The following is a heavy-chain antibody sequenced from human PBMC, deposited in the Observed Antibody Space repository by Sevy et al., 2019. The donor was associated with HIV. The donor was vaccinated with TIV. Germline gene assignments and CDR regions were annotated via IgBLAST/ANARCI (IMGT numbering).Heavy chain of an antibody. V-gene: IGHV3-21*01. CDR3: ARDLVLPETTDYYYYGMDV. CDR2: ISSSSTYI. Sequence: GGSLRLSCAASGFTFRIHNLNWVRQAPGKGLEWVSSISSSSTYIYYTDSVKGRFTISRDNAKNSLYLQMNSLRAEDTAVYYCARDLVLPETTDYYYYGMDVWGQWTTVTVSS. J-gene: IGHJ6*02. CDR1: GFTFRIHN. D-gene: IGHD2-21*01.